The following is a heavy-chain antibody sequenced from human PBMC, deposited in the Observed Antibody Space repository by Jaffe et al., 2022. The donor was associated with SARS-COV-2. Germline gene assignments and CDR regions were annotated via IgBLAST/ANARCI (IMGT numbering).Heavy chain of an antibody. CDR2: FFYSGNT. CDR1: GVSIRSSSSY. Sequence: QVQLQESGPGLVKPSETLSLTCTVSGVSIRSSSSYWGWIRQPPGKGLEWIGHFFYSGNTYYNPSLKSRFTMSVDTSQNQFSLKLTSVAAADTAVYFCARRDVVRGVFNHWGQGALVTVSS. V-gene: IGHV4-39*01. D-gene: IGHD3-10*01. CDR3: ARRDVVRGVFNH. J-gene: IGHJ4*02.